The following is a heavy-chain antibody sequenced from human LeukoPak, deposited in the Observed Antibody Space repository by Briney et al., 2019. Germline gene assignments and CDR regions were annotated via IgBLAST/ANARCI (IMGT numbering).Heavy chain of an antibody. CDR1: GFTFSSYD. Sequence: PGGSLRLSCAASGFTFSSYDMHWVHQTTGKGLEWVSSIDTAGDTYYPGSVKGRFTISRENAKNSLYLQMNSLRAGDTAVYYCARGSGTYYDFDFWGQGTLVTVSS. CDR3: ARGSGTYYDFDF. D-gene: IGHD1-26*01. J-gene: IGHJ4*02. V-gene: IGHV3-13*01. CDR2: IDTAGDT.